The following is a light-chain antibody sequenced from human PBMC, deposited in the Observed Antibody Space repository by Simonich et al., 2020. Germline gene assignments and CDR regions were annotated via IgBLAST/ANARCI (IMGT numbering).Light chain of an antibody. CDR3: QQYYSTPYT. J-gene: IGKJ2*01. CDR2: WAS. V-gene: IGKV4-1*01. CDR1: QSVLYNSNNKNY. Sequence: DIVMTQSQDSLAVSLGERATINCKSSQSVLYNSNNKNYLAWDQQKPGQPPKLLIYWASTRESGVPDRFSGSGSGTDFTLTISSLQAEDVSVYYCQQYYSTPYTFGQGTKLEIK.